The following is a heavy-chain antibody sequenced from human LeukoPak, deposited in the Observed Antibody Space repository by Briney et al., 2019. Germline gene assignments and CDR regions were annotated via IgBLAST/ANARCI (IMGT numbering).Heavy chain of an antibody. CDR2: IWYDGSNK. V-gene: IGHV3-33*01. CDR1: GFTFSSYD. CDR3: ARGRDASDLDY. J-gene: IGHJ4*02. D-gene: IGHD2-21*02. Sequence: GGFLRLSCAASGFTFSSYDMHWVRQAPGKGLEWVAVIWYDGSNKYSADSVKGRFTISRDNSKNTLYLQMNSLRAEDTAVYYCARGRDASDLDYWGQGTLVTVSS.